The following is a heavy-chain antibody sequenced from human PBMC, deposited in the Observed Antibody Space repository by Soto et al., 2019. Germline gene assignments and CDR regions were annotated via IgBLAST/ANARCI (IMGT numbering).Heavy chain of an antibody. CDR1: GFTVSGSY. J-gene: IGHJ4*02. CDR2: IYSGGST. Sequence: PGGSLRLSCAASGFTVSGSYMNWVRQAPGKGLQWVSIIYSGGSTYYADSVKGRFTISRDNSKNTLYLQMNRLRAEDTAVYYCARTKGSKGGFDYWGKGTLVTVSS. CDR3: ARTKGSKGGFDY. D-gene: IGHD3-16*01. V-gene: IGHV3-53*01.